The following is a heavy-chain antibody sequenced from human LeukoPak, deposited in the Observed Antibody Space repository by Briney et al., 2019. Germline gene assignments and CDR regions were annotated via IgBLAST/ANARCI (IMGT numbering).Heavy chain of an antibody. J-gene: IGHJ4*02. Sequence: GASVKVSCKTSGYTFTSYDISWVRQAPGQGLEWMGYISGYTGNTNYAQNLQDRVTMTTDTSTSTAYTELRSLRSDDTAVYYCARWGGTYQTYFDYWGQGTLVTVSS. D-gene: IGHD2-2*01. CDR3: ARWGGTYQTYFDY. CDR1: GYTFTSYD. V-gene: IGHV1-18*01. CDR2: ISGYTGNT.